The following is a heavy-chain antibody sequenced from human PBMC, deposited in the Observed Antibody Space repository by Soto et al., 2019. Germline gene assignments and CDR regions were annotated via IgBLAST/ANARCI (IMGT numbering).Heavy chain of an antibody. J-gene: IGHJ4*02. V-gene: IGHV1-46*03. CDR2: INPSGGST. CDR3: AREAPSPADYDIVSQSMDV. Sequence: ASVKVSCKASGYTFTSYYMHWVRQAPGQGLEWMGIINPSGGSTSYAQKFQGRVTMTRDTSTSTVYMELSSLRSEDTAVYYCAREAPSPADYDIVSQSMDVWGQGTLFTVSS. CDR1: GYTFTSYY. D-gene: IGHD3-9*01.